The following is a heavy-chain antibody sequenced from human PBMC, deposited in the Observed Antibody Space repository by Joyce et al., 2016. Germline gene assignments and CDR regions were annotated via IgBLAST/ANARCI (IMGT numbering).Heavy chain of an antibody. CDR1: RFPLVSYA. Sequence: EVNLLESGGGLVRPGGSLRLSCVGSRFPLVSYAMAGVRQAPGKGLEWLAGKSGTGDHTYFADSVKCLFTISRDNSKNTLDLQLNSLRVEDTARYFCTKGPHSGNDSGVLDFWGRGTQVTVSS. V-gene: IGHV3-23*01. J-gene: IGHJ4*02. D-gene: IGHD5-12*01. CDR3: TKGPHSGNDSGVLDF. CDR2: KSGTGDHT.